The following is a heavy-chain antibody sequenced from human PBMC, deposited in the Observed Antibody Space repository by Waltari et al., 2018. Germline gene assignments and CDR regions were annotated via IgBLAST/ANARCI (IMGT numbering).Heavy chain of an antibody. CDR2: IYYSGST. Sequence: QVQLQESGPGLVKPSETLSLTCTVSGGSISSHYWSWIRQPPGKGLEWIGYIYYSGSTNYNPSLKSRVTISVDTSKNQFSLKLSYVTAADTAVYYCARDRYFDYWGQGTLVTVSS. J-gene: IGHJ4*02. V-gene: IGHV4-59*11. CDR3: ARDRYFDY. CDR1: GGSISSHY.